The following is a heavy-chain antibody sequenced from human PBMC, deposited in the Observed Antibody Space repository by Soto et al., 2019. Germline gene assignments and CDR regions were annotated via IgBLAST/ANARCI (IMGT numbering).Heavy chain of an antibody. V-gene: IGHV3-33*01. D-gene: IGHD6-19*01. J-gene: IGHJ5*02. Sequence: QVQLVESGGGVVQPGTSLRLSCAASGLTFTNYGWHWVRQAPGKGLEWVAGIWYEGITKYYAASVEGRFTISRDNSKNTVYLHMTSLRAEDTAVYYCARDLTPPSIAVGGRGWFDPCGQGSLVTVSS. CDR1: GLTFTNYG. CDR3: ARDLTPPSIAVGGRGWFDP. CDR2: IWYEGITK.